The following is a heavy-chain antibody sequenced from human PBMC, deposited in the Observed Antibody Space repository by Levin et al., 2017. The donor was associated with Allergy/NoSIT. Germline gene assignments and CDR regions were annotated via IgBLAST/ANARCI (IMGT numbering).Heavy chain of an antibody. J-gene: IGHJ5*02. CDR3: ARSAHVTVIPAAIFAFDP. Sequence: PSETLSLTCTVSGGSISSYYWSWIRQSPGKRPEWIGYIHYTGYTNYSPSLKSRVTISLDTSKNQFSLKLTSVTAAATAVYSCARSAHVTVIPAAIFAFDPWGQGSLVTVSS. CDR2: IHYTGYT. V-gene: IGHV4-59*08. CDR1: GGSISSYY. D-gene: IGHD2-2*01.